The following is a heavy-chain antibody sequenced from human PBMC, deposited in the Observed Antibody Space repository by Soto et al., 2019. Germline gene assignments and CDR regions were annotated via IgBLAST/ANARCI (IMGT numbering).Heavy chain of an antibody. Sequence: QLQLQESGPGLVRPSETLSLTCTVSGASITSNYFWGWIRQPPGKGLEWIGSLYYSGSTYYNPSLESRVTISVGTSRNQCSLKLSSVTAADTAVYYCAKHLRPTGVDYWGQGTLVTVSS. CDR1: GASITSNYF. D-gene: IGHD7-27*01. V-gene: IGHV4-39*01. CDR2: LYYSGST. J-gene: IGHJ4*02. CDR3: AKHLRPTGVDY.